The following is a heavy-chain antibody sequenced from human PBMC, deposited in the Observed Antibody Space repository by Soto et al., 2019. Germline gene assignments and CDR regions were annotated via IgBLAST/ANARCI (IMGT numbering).Heavy chain of an antibody. CDR2: IYSSGST. CDR1: GGPVNSVNYY. J-gene: IGHJ3*02. Sequence: QVQLQESGPGLVKPSETLSLSCSVSGGPVNSVNYYWSWIRQPPGKGLEWIGYIYSSGSTNYNPSLKSRVTISVDTSKNQLSLRLNSVTTADTAVYYCATSPRFAFDIWGQGTMVTVSS. V-gene: IGHV4-61*01. CDR3: ATSPRFAFDI.